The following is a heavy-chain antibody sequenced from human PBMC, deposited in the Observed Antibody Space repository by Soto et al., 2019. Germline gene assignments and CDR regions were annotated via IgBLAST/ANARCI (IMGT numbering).Heavy chain of an antibody. J-gene: IGHJ4*02. CDR3: AREKYSSGPGDY. V-gene: IGHV3-30-3*01. D-gene: IGHD6-19*01. CDR1: GFTFSSYA. Sequence: QVQLVESGGGVVQPGRSLRLSCAASGFTFSSYAMHWVRQAPGKGLEWVAVISYDGSNKYYADSVKGRFTIYRDNSKNTLYLQMNSLRAEDTAVYYCAREKYSSGPGDYWGQGTLVTVSS. CDR2: ISYDGSNK.